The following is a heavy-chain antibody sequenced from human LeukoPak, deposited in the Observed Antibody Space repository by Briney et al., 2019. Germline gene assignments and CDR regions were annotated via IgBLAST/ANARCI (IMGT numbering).Heavy chain of an antibody. Sequence: ASVKVSCKASGYTFTGYYMHWVRQAPGQGLEWMGWINPNSGGTNYAQKFQGRVTMTRDTSISTAYMELSRLRSDDTAVYYRALIRWDIVVVVAATSYGMDVWGQGTTVTVSS. CDR1: GYTFTGYY. CDR2: INPNSGGT. V-gene: IGHV1-2*02. D-gene: IGHD2-15*01. J-gene: IGHJ6*02. CDR3: ALIRWDIVVVVAATSYGMDV.